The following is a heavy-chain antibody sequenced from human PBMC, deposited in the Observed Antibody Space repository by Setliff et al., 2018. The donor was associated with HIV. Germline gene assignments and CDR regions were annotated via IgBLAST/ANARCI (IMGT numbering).Heavy chain of an antibody. CDR1: GGSLDNYY. V-gene: IGHV4-34*01. D-gene: IGHD2-2*01. CDR2: ITDGGDT. CDR3: ARGSSCSSSSCYLYYYYYYGVDV. J-gene: IGHJ6*02. Sequence: AETLSLTCAVYGGSLDNYYWTWIRQPPGRGLEWIGEITDGGDTAYNSSLQSRLTISLDTSKKQFALKLHSMTAADTAVYYCARGSSCSSSSCYLYYYYYYGVDVWGPGIAVTVSS.